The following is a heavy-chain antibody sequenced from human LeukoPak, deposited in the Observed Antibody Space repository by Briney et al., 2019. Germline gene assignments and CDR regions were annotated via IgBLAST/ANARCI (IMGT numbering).Heavy chain of an antibody. CDR3: ASHKGF. CDR2: IYRSGSA. Sequence: SETLSLTCTVSGGSVSSANYYWSWVRQTPGKGLEWIGYIYRSGSATYNPSLKTRVTILVDTSNNQFSLKLNSVTAADAAVYYCASHKGFWGQGTLVTVSS. J-gene: IGHJ4*02. CDR1: GGSVSSANYY. V-gene: IGHV4-61*01.